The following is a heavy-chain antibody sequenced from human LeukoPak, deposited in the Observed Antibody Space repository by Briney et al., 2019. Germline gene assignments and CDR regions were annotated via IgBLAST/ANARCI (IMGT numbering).Heavy chain of an antibody. J-gene: IGHJ4*02. V-gene: IGHV1-46*01. Sequence: ASVKVSCKASGYTFTSNYIHWVRQAPGQGLEWMGMIYSRDGSTSYAQKFQGRVTVTRDTSTSTVHMELSGLRSEDTAVYYCARDQEGFDYWGQGTLVTVSS. CDR3: ARDQEGFDY. CDR1: GYTFTSNY. CDR2: IYSRDGST.